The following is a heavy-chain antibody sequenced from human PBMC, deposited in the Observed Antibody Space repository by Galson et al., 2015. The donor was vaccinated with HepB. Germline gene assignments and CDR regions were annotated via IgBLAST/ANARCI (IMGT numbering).Heavy chain of an antibody. CDR1: GFTFSSYN. Sequence: SLRLSCAASGFTFSSYNMNWLRQAPGKGLEWVSYISSSGRGYIFYADSVKGRFTVSRDDAKNSQYLEMNSLRNEDTAVYYCARDKPNWGADYWGQGTLVTVSS. CDR2: ISSSGRGYI. CDR3: ARDKPNWGADY. V-gene: IGHV3-48*02. D-gene: IGHD7-27*01. J-gene: IGHJ4*02.